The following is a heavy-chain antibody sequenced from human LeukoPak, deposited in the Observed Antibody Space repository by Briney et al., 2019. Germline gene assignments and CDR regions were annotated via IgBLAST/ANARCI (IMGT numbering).Heavy chain of an antibody. CDR2: INHSGST. D-gene: IGHD4-17*01. J-gene: IGHJ5*02. V-gene: IGHV4-34*01. CDR3: ARASWSTVSNWFDP. Sequence: SPSETLSLTYAVYGGSFSGYYWSWIRQPPGKGLEWIGEINHSGSTNYNPSLKSRVTISVDTSKNQFSLKLSSVTAADTAVYYCARASWSTVSNWFDPWGQGTLVTVSS. CDR1: GGSFSGYY.